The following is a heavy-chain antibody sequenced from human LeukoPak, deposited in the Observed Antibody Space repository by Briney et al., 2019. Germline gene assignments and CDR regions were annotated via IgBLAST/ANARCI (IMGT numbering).Heavy chain of an antibody. Sequence: PGRSLRLSCAASGFTFSSYGMHWVRQAPGKGLEWVAVIWYDGSNKYYADSVKGRFTISRDNAKNSLYLQMNSLRAEDTAVYYCARVRRDHNWFDPWGQGTLVTVSS. CDR3: ARVRRDHNWFDP. V-gene: IGHV3-33*01. CDR2: IWYDGSNK. J-gene: IGHJ5*02. CDR1: GFTFSSYG.